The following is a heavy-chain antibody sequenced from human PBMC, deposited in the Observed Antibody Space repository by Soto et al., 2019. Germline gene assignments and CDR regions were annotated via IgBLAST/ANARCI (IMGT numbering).Heavy chain of an antibody. CDR1: GGTFSSYA. Sequence: QVQLVXSGAEVQKPGSSVKVSCKASGGTFSSYAISWVRXAPXQGLEWMGGIIPIFGTANYAQKFQGRVTITADESXSTAXXXXXXXXSEDTAVYYCARDKRRFGELPYYFDYWGQGTLVTVSS. CDR2: IIPIFGTA. CDR3: ARDKRRFGELPYYFDY. J-gene: IGHJ4*02. V-gene: IGHV1-69*01. D-gene: IGHD3-10*01.